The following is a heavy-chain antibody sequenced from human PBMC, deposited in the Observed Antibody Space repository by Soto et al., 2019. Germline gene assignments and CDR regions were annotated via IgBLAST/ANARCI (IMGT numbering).Heavy chain of an antibody. J-gene: IGHJ2*01. V-gene: IGHV4-30-4*01. Sequence: PSETLSLTCTVSGGSISSGDYYWSWIRQPPGKGLEWIGYIYYSGSTYYNPSLKSRVTISVDTSKNQFSLKLSSVTAADTAVYYCAREGMTTVTTSIWYFDLWGRGTLVTVSS. CDR2: IYYSGST. CDR3: AREGMTTVTTSIWYFDL. CDR1: GGSISSGDYY. D-gene: IGHD4-17*01.